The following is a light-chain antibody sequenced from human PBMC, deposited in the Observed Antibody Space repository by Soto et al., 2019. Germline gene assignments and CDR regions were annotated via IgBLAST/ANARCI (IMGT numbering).Light chain of an antibody. Sequence: EIVLTQSPGILSLSPGERATLSCRASQSVSNDFLAWYQQKPGQAPMLLIYGASTRATDVPDRFSGSGSGADFTLSISRLEPEDFAVYYCQQYGSSPPRTFGQGTKVKMK. CDR3: QQYGSSPPRT. J-gene: IGKJ1*01. V-gene: IGKV3-20*01. CDR1: QSVSNDF. CDR2: GAS.